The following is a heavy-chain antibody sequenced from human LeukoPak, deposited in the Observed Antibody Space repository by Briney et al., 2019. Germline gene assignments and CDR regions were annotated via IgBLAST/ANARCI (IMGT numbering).Heavy chain of an antibody. CDR1: GGSISSSNW. CDR2: IYHSGST. D-gene: IGHD1-26*01. Sequence: SGTLSLTCAVSGGSISSSNWWSWVRQPPGKGLEWIGEIYHSGSTNYNPSLKSRVTISVDKSKNQFSLKLSSVTAADTAVYYCARGTPGAESYSFPDFFDYWGQGTLVTVSS. CDR3: ARGTPGAESYSFPDFFDY. V-gene: IGHV4-4*02. J-gene: IGHJ4*02.